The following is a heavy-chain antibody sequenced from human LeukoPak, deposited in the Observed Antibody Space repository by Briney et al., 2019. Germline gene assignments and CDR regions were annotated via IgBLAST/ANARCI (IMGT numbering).Heavy chain of an antibody. J-gene: IGHJ4*02. D-gene: IGHD1-26*01. V-gene: IGHV1-46*01. CDR1: GYTFTSYY. CDR2: INPSGGST. CDR3: AFSGSPESGFDY. Sequence: AASVKVSCKASGYTFTSYYMHWVRQAPGQGLEWMGIINPSGGSTSYAQKFQGRVTMTRDTSTSTVYMELRSLRSEDTAVYYCAFSGSPESGFDYWGQGTLVTVSS.